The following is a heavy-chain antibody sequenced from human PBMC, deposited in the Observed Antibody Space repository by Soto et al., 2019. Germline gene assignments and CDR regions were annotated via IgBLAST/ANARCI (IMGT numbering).Heavy chain of an antibody. CDR1: GGSISSGDYY. J-gene: IGHJ6*02. CDR2: IYYSGST. Sequence: SETLSLTCTVSGGSISSGDYYWSWIRQPPGKGLEWIGYIYYSGSTYYNPSLKSRVTISVDTSKNQFSLKLSSVTAADTAVYYCARGPISRLGMDVWGQGTTVTVS. D-gene: IGHD3-3*01. V-gene: IGHV4-30-4*01. CDR3: ARGPISRLGMDV.